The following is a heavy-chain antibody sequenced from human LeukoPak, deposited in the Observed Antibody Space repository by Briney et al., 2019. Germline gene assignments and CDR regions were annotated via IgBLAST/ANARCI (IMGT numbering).Heavy chain of an antibody. CDR3: ARHKKYGELLYHWYFDL. D-gene: IGHD3-10*01. J-gene: IGHJ2*01. CDR2: IYYTGST. Sequence: PSETLSLTCTVSGGSISSSTYYWGWIRQPPRKGLEWIGSIYYTGSTYFNPSLKSRVTISVDTSKNQFSLKLGSVTAADTAVYYCARHKKYGELLYHWYFDLWGRGTLVTVSS. V-gene: IGHV4-39*01. CDR1: GGSISSSTYY.